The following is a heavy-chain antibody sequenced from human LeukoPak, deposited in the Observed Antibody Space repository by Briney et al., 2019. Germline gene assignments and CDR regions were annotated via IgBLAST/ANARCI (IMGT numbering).Heavy chain of an antibody. D-gene: IGHD3-16*01. J-gene: IGHJ4*02. V-gene: IGHV4-38-2*02. CDR3: ARGVGLTQGGAFDF. Sequence: SETLSLTCTVSGYSINSGFYWGWIRQPPGKGLEWIGCIYHSGSTHYKSSLKSRVTISVDTSKNQLSLKLTSVTAADTAVYYCARGVGLTQGGAFDFWGRGTLVTVSS. CDR1: GYSINSGFY. CDR2: IYHSGST.